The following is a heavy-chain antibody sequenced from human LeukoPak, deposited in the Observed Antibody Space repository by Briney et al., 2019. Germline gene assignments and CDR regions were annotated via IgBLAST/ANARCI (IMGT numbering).Heavy chain of an antibody. V-gene: IGHV1-69*05. CDR3: ASSPPLKYYFDY. CDR2: IIPIFGTA. CDR1: GGTFSSYA. Sequence: GASVKVSCKASGGTFSSYAISWVRQAPGQGLEWMGGIIPIFGTANYAQKFQGRVTITTDESTSTAYMELSRLRSEDTAVYYCASSPPLKYYFDYWGQGTLVTVSS. J-gene: IGHJ4*02.